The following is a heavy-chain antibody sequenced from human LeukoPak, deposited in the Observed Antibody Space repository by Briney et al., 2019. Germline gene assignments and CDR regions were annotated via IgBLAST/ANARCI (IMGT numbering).Heavy chain of an antibody. V-gene: IGHV3-66*01. J-gene: IGHJ4*02. CDR3: ARDWYYYDSSGYFHTDY. CDR2: IYSGGST. Sequence: GGSLRLSCAASGFTVSSNYMSWVRQAPGKGLEWVSVIYSGGSTYYADSVKGRFTISRDNSKNTLYLQMNSLRAEDTAVYYCARDWYYYDSSGYFHTDYWGQGTLVTVSS. D-gene: IGHD3-22*01. CDR1: GFTVSSNY.